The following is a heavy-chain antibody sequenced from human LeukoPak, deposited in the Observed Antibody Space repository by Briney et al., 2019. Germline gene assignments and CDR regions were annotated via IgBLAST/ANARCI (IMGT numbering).Heavy chain of an antibody. J-gene: IGHJ4*02. CDR3: AKDLFYNWNYVFSY. D-gene: IGHD1-7*01. Sequence: GGSLRLSCAASGFSFSSYAMSWVRQAPGKGLEWVSTISGSGGFTCYADSVKGRFTISRDTSKNTLYLQMNGLRAEATAVYYCAKDLFYNWNYVFSYWGQGTLVTVSS. CDR1: GFSFSSYA. V-gene: IGHV3-23*01. CDR2: ISGSGGFT.